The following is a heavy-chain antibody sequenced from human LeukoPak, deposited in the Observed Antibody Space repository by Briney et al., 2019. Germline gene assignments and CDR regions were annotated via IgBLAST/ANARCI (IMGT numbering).Heavy chain of an antibody. Sequence: GGSLRLSCAASGFTFSSYAMSWVRQAPGKGLEWVSAISGSGGSTYYADSVKGRFTISRDNSKNTLYLQMNSLRAEDTAVYYCASSSSSIEYYYYYYMDVWGKGTTVTVSS. D-gene: IGHD6-6*01. CDR1: GFTFSSYA. J-gene: IGHJ6*03. CDR2: ISGSGGST. V-gene: IGHV3-23*01. CDR3: ASSSSSIEYYYYYYMDV.